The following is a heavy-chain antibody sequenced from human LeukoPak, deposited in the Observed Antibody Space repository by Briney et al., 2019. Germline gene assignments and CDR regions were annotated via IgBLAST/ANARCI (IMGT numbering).Heavy chain of an antibody. Sequence: ASVKVSCKASGYTFTSYGINWVRQATGQGLEWMAWMNPNSGDTNYAQRFQGRVTMTRDTSISTAYMDLSRMTSDDTAVYYCARVRPRIDGSGTSYLRLYYFDYWGQGTLVTVSS. D-gene: IGHD3-10*01. J-gene: IGHJ4*02. CDR2: MNPNSGDT. CDR3: ARVRPRIDGSGTSYLRLYYFDY. V-gene: IGHV1-2*02. CDR1: GYTFTSYG.